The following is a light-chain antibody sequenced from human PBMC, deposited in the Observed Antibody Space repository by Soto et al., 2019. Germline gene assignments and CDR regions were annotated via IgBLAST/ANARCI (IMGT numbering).Light chain of an antibody. CDR3: QHYGNSPA. V-gene: IGKV3-20*01. J-gene: IGKJ4*01. CDR1: QSVSSSY. Sequence: EIVLTQSPGTLSLSPGERATLSCRASQSVSSSYLAWYQQKPGQAPRLLIYGASSRATGIPDRFSGSGSGTDFTLTISSLEPEEFEVYYCQHYGNSPAFGGGTKVEIK. CDR2: GAS.